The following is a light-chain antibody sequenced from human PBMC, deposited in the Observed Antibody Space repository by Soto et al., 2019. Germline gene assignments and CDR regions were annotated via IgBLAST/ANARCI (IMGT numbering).Light chain of an antibody. J-gene: IGKJ4*01. Sequence: AIQLTQSPSSLSASIGDRVTITCRARQGIGSALAWYQQAPGKPPKLLIFDASTLENGVPSRFSGGGFGKDFTLTISSLQPEDFATYYCLLFNTYPQAFGGGTKVEIK. CDR2: DAS. CDR1: QGIGSA. CDR3: LLFNTYPQA. V-gene: IGKV1-13*02.